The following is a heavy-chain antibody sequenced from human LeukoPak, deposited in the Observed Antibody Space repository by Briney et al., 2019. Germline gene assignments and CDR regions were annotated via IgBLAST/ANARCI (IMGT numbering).Heavy chain of an antibody. CDR3: ARDLGYCSSTSCTYYFDY. V-gene: IGHV3-23*01. CDR2: ISGNGGGT. J-gene: IGHJ4*02. Sequence: PGGSLRLSCAASGFTFSSYAMIWVRQAPGKGLEWVSVISGNGGGTYFADSVKGRFTISRDNSKNTLYLQMNSLRAEDTAVYYCARDLGYCSSTSCTYYFDYWGQGTLVTVSS. D-gene: IGHD2-2*01. CDR1: GFTFSSYA.